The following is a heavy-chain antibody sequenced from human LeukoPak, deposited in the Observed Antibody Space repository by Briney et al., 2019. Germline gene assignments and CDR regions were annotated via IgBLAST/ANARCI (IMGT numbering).Heavy chain of an antibody. CDR3: ARVDGSPDY. V-gene: IGHV1-69*10. D-gene: IGHD2-15*01. J-gene: IGHJ4*02. Sequence: ASVNVSCKASGGIFSNYAISWVRQAPGQGLEWMGGIIPIFGVAKYAQKFQGRVTITRNTSISTVYMELSSLRSEDTAVYYCARVDGSPDYWGQGTLVTVSS. CDR2: IIPIFGVA. CDR1: GGIFSNYA.